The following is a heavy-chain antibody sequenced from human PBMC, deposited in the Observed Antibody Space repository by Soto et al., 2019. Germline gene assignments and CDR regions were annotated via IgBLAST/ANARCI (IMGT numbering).Heavy chain of an antibody. J-gene: IGHJ4*02. Sequence: QVQLVQSGAEVRKPGASVRVSCSPSGHPFLDFYVHWVRQAPGKGLEWLGLINPNTGATNYAQKFEDRVNVTRDMSINTADMELTRLTSDDTAVYYCARIPYYYDTGRTDYFWGPGTLVTVSS. CDR2: INPNTGAT. V-gene: IGHV1-2*02. CDR1: GHPFLDFY. D-gene: IGHD3-22*01. CDR3: ARIPYYYDTGRTDYF.